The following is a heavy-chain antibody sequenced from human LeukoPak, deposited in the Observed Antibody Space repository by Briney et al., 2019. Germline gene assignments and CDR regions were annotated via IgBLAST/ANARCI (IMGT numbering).Heavy chain of an antibody. CDR3: AKGSMTGYYFKGMDV. J-gene: IGHJ6*04. D-gene: IGHD3-9*01. CDR1: GFTVSSNY. CDR2: IYSGGST. Sequence: GGSLRLSCAASGFTVSSNYMSWVRQAPGKGLEWVSVIYSGGSTYYADSVKGRFTISRDNSKNTLYLQMNSLRAEDTAVYYCAKGSMTGYYFKGMDVWGKGTTVTVSS. V-gene: IGHV3-53*01.